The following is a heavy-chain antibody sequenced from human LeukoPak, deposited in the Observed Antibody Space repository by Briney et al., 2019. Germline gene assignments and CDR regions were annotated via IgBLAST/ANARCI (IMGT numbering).Heavy chain of an antibody. CDR3: ARVRRQLVNFDY. CDR2: IYYSGST. J-gene: IGHJ4*02. CDR1: GGSVSSGSYY. Sequence: SETLSLTCTVSGGSVSSGSYYWSWIRQPPGKGLEWIGYIYYSGSTNYNPSLKSRVTISVDTSKNQFSLKLSSVTAADTAVYYCARVRRQLVNFDYWGQGTLVAVSS. V-gene: IGHV4-61*01. D-gene: IGHD6-13*01.